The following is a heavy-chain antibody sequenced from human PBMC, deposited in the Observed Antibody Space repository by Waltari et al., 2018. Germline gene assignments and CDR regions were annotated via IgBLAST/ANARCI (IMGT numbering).Heavy chain of an antibody. CDR2: IIPNFGKA. CDR1: GGTFSSYA. D-gene: IGHD3-10*01. V-gene: IGHV1-69*02. J-gene: IGHJ6*02. Sequence: QVQLVQSGAEVKKPGSSVKVSCKASGGTFSSYAISWVRQAPGQGLEWMGRIIPNFGKANYAQKFQGRVTITADKSTSTAYMELSSLRSEDTAVYYCARSTNYGRYGMDVWGQGTTVTVSS. CDR3: ARSTNYGRYGMDV.